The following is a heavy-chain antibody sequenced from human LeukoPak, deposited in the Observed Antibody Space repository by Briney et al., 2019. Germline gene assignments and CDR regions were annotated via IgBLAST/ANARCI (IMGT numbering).Heavy chain of an antibody. V-gene: IGHV3-30-3*01. Sequence: GGSLRLSRAASGFTFSSYAIHWVRQAPGKGLEWVAVISYDGTNKYYADSVKGRFTISRDNSKNMLYLQMNSLRAEDTAVYYCARGRNGYENWFDPWGQGTLVTVSS. CDR2: ISYDGTNK. J-gene: IGHJ5*02. CDR3: ARGRNGYENWFDP. CDR1: GFTFSSYA. D-gene: IGHD5-12*01.